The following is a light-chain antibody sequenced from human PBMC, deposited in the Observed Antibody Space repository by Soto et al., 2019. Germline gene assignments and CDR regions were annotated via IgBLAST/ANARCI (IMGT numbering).Light chain of an antibody. CDR3: QQYSKGPPIT. CDR2: GSS. CDR1: QSVGSN. V-gene: IGKV3-15*01. Sequence: EIVMTQSPATLSVSPGERVTISCRASQSVGSNLAWYQQKPGQVPRLLIYGSSTRATGFPGRFSGSGSGTEFTLTISSLQSEDFAVYYCQQYSKGPPITFG. J-gene: IGKJ5*01.